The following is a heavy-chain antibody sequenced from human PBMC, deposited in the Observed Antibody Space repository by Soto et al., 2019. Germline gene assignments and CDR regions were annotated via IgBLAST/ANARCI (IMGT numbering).Heavy chain of an antibody. D-gene: IGHD3-10*01. CDR2: INPNSGGT. Sequence: GASVKVSCKASGYTFTGYYMHWVRQAPGQGLEWMGWINPNSGGTNYAQKFQGWVTMTRDTSISTAYMELSRLRSDDTAVYYCAREEGLLWFGNYYYGMDVWGQGTTVTVSS. J-gene: IGHJ6*02. V-gene: IGHV1-2*04. CDR1: GYTFTGYY. CDR3: AREEGLLWFGNYYYGMDV.